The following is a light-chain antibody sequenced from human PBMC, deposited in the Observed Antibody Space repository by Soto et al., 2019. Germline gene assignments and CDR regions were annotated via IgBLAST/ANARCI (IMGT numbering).Light chain of an antibody. J-gene: IGKJ2*01. CDR3: QQYGSSSLYT. CDR1: QSVSISY. Sequence: EIVLTQSPGPLSLSPGERATLSCRASQSVSISYLAWYQQKPGQAPRLLIYGASSRATGIPDRCSGSGSGTDFTLTISRLEPEDFAVYYCQQYGSSSLYTFDQGTKLEIK. V-gene: IGKV3-20*01. CDR2: GAS.